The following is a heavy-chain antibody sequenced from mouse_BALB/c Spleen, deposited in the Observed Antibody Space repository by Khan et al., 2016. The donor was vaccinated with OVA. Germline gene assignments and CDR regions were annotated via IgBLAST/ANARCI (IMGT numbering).Heavy chain of an antibody. D-gene: IGHD1-1*01. V-gene: IGHV3-8*02. Sequence: EVQLLETGPSLVKPSQTLSLTCSVTGDSITRGYWNWIRKFPGNKLDYMGYISYSGNTYCKPSLKRRISITRDKSKNQYYLQLNSVTTEDTATYYCACELRGFAYWGQGTLVTVSA. CDR2: ISYSGNT. CDR3: ACELRGFAY. CDR1: GDSITRGY. J-gene: IGHJ3*01.